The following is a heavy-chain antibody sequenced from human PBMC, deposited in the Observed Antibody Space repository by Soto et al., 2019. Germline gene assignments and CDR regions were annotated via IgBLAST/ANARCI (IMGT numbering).Heavy chain of an antibody. V-gene: IGHV1-8*01. CDR3: ARVVVVVADEVFDY. CDR2: MNPNSGNT. Sequence: ASVKVSCKASGYTFTSYDINWVRQATGQGLEWMGWMNPNSGNTGYAQKFQGRVTMTRDTSTSTVYMELSSLRSEDTAVYYCARVVVVVADEVFDYWGQGTLVTVSS. J-gene: IGHJ4*02. CDR1: GYTFTSYD. D-gene: IGHD2-15*01.